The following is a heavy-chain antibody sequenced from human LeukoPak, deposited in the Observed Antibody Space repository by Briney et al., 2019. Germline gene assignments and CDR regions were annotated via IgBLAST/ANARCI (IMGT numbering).Heavy chain of an antibody. J-gene: IGHJ4*02. CDR3: AREGYCSSTSCYYFDY. Sequence: PSETLSLTCAVYGGSFSGYCCSWIRQPPGKGLEWIGEINHSGSTNYNPSLKSRVTISVDTSKNQFSLKLSSVTAADTAVYYCAREGYCSSTSCYYFDYWGQGTLVTVSS. V-gene: IGHV4-34*01. CDR1: GGSFSGYC. CDR2: INHSGST. D-gene: IGHD2-2*01.